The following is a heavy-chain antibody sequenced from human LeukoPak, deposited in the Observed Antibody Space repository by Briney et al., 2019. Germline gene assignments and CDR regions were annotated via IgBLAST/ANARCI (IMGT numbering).Heavy chain of an antibody. Sequence: GGSLRLSCAASGFTFSRYWMHWVRQAPGEGLVWVSRIDTDGSDTTYADSVKGRFTISRDNAKNTLYLQLNSLRGEDTAVYYCARDRYPSAREFDYWGQGTLVAVSS. CDR1: GFTFSRYW. CDR2: IDTDGSDT. D-gene: IGHD1-1*01. CDR3: ARDRYPSAREFDY. V-gene: IGHV3-74*01. J-gene: IGHJ4*02.